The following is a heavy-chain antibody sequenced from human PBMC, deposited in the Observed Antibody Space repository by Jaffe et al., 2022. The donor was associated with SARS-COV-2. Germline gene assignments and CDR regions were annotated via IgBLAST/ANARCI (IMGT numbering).Heavy chain of an antibody. CDR2: IWYDGSNK. CDR3: ARDPPFEDFWSGPEGVPLYGMDV. CDR1: GFTFSSYG. J-gene: IGHJ6*02. D-gene: IGHD3-3*01. Sequence: QVQLVESGGGVVQPGRSLRLSCAASGFTFSSYGMHWVRQAPGKGLEWVAVIWYDGSNKYYADSVKGRFTISRDNSKNTLYLQMNSLRAEDTAVYYCARDPPFEDFWSGPEGVPLYGMDVWGQGTTVTVSS. V-gene: IGHV3-33*01.